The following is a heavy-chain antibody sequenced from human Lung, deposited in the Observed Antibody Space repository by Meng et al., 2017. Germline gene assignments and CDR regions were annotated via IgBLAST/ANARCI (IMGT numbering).Heavy chain of an antibody. J-gene: IGHJ4*02. V-gene: IGHV4-34*01. CDR2: INHGGST. Sequence: QVQLKPWGAGLLGPSENLSLPCAVYGGSISGSYWSWIRQSPAKGLEWIGKINHGGSTNYNPSLESRVTISVDTPKNQFSLRLTSMTVADTAVYYCARERHSTIIRGVIDFWGQGALVTVSS. D-gene: IGHD3-10*01. CDR1: GGSISGSY. CDR3: ARERHSTIIRGVIDF.